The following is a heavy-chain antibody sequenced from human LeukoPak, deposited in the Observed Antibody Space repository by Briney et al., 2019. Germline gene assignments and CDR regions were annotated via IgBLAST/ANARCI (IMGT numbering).Heavy chain of an antibody. CDR2: IDTDGSGT. D-gene: IGHD2-21*01. CDR1: GFTFSSYA. Sequence: GGSLRLSCAASGFTFSSYAMSWVRHAPGKGLVWVSRIDTDGSGTAYADSAKGRFTISRDNAKNTLYLQMNSLRAEDTAVYYCARDAAYCGGDCYLFDIWGQGTMVTVSS. V-gene: IGHV3-74*01. CDR3: ARDAAYCGGDCYLFDI. J-gene: IGHJ3*02.